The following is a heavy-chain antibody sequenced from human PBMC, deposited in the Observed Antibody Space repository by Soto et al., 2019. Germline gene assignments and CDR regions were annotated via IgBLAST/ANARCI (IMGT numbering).Heavy chain of an antibody. V-gene: IGHV3-9*01. D-gene: IGHD2-2*02. J-gene: IGHJ6*02. Sequence: PGGSLRLSCAASGFTFDDYAMHWVRQAPGKGVEWVSGISWNSGSIGYADSVKGRFTISRDNAKNSLYLQMNSLRAEDTALYYCAKDLVPAAVPYYYYYGMDVWGQGTTVTVS. CDR1: GFTFDDYA. CDR3: AKDLVPAAVPYYYYYGMDV. CDR2: ISWNSGSI.